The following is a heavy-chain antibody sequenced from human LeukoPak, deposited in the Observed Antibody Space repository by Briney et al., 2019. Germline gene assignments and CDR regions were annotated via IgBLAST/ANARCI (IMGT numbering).Heavy chain of an antibody. CDR1: GYTFTSYG. V-gene: IGHV1-18*01. CDR3: ARGEDYYDSSGHDAFDI. D-gene: IGHD3-22*01. J-gene: IGHJ3*02. Sequence: RGASVKVSCKASGYTFTSYGISWVRQAPGQGLEWMGWISAYNGNTNYAQKLQGRVTMTTDTSTSTAYMELRSLRSDDTAVYYCARGEDYYDSSGHDAFDIWGQGTMVTVSS. CDR2: ISAYNGNT.